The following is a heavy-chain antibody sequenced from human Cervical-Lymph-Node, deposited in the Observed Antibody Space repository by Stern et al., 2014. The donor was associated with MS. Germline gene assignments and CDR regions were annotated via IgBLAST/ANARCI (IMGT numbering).Heavy chain of an antibody. D-gene: IGHD2-15*01. CDR2: ISGSGGST. CDR3: AKGSSIGGSRYAMDV. J-gene: IGHJ6*02. CDR1: GFSFSTYA. V-gene: IGHV3-23*04. Sequence: EVQLVESGGGLVQPGGSLRLSCTASGFSFSTYAMTWVRQAPGKGLEWVSGISGSGGSTYYADSVKGRFSISRDNSKNTLFLQMQSLRVDDTAVYHCAKGSSIGGSRYAMDVWGQGTTVTVSS.